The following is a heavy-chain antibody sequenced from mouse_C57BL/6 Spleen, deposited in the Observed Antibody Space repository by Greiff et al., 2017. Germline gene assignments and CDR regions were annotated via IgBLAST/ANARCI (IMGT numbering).Heavy chain of an antibody. J-gene: IGHJ4*01. CDR2: IDPENGDT. CDR3: TFGSSAHYYAMDY. V-gene: IGHV14-4*01. D-gene: IGHD1-1*01. Sequence: EVQLQQSGAELVRPGASVKLSCTASGFNIKDDYMHWVKQRPEQGLEWIGWIDPENGDTEYASKFQGKATITADTSSNPAYLQLSSLTSEDTAVYYCTFGSSAHYYAMDYWGQGTSVTVSS. CDR1: GFNIKDDY.